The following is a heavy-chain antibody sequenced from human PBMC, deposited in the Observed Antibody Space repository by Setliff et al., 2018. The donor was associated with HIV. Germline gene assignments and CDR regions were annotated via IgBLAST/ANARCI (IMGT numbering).Heavy chain of an antibody. CDR2: MIYGGDT. D-gene: IGHD6-19*01. V-gene: IGHV4-39*01. J-gene: IGHJ5*02. Sequence: SQTLSLPCRVYGGSITSGNYYWGWIRQAPGKGLEWIASMIYGGDTWYNPSLKSRVTIYVDTANNEISLRLSSVTAEDTAVYRCARPHSGRGGGAWFDPWGQGIQVTVSS. CDR3: ARPHSGRGGGAWFDP. CDR1: GGSITSGNYY.